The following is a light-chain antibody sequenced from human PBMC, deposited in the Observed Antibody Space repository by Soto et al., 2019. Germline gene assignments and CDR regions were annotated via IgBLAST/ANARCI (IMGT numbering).Light chain of an antibody. CDR3: SAWEDSIYGPV. J-gene: IGLJ2*01. V-gene: IGLV1-44*01. Sequence: QSVLTQPPSASGTPGQRVAISCSGGSSDIGTNPVNWYLHLPGAAPKLLIYRDNQRPSGVPDRFSGSKSGTSASLTISGLQSEDEADYFCSAWEDSIYGPVFGGGTKVTVL. CDR1: SSDIGTNP. CDR2: RDN.